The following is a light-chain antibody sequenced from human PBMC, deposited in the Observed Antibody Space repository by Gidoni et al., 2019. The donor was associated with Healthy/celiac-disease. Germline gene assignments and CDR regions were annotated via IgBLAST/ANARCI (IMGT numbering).Light chain of an antibody. CDR3: QQRSNWPPLN. J-gene: IGKJ4*01. CDR2: DAS. V-gene: IGKV3-11*01. CDR1: QSVSSY. Sequence: EIVLTQSSATLSLSPGERATFSCTASQSVSSYLDWYQQKPGQAPRLLIYDASNRATGIPARFSGSGSGTDFTLTISSLEPEDFAVYYCQQRSNWPPLNFGGGNKVEIK.